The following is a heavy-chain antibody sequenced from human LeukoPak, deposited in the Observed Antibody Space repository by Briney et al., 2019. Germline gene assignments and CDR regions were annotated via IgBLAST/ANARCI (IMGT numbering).Heavy chain of an antibody. Sequence: PGGSLRLSCAASGFTFSSYSMNWVRQAPGKGLEWVSFISSSSSYIYYADSVKGRFTISRDNAKNSQYLQMNSLRAEDTAVYYCAREKDERVPFDSWGQGTLVTVSS. CDR3: AREKDERVPFDS. J-gene: IGHJ4*02. V-gene: IGHV3-21*01. CDR2: ISSSSSYI. CDR1: GFTFSSYS.